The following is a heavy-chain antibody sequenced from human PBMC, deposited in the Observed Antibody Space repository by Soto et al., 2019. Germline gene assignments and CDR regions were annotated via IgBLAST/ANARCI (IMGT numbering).Heavy chain of an antibody. CDR2: IHDGGTT. J-gene: IGHJ6*02. V-gene: IGHV4-4*02. Sequence: PSETLSLTCAVSGGSINSNRWWTWVRQAPGKGLEWIGEIHDGGTTNYNLSLKSRVTISVDTSKNQFSLKLSSVTAADTAVYYCAEVPAAMVYGMDVWGQGTTVTVSS. CDR1: GGSINSNRW. CDR3: AEVPAAMVYGMDV. D-gene: IGHD2-2*01.